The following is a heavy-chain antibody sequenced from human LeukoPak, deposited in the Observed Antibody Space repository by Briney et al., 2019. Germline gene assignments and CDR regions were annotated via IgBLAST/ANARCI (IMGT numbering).Heavy chain of an antibody. V-gene: IGHV3-23*01. D-gene: IGHD3-22*01. CDR3: AKHMYYYDSSGLGPY. CDR2: ICGSGGST. J-gene: IGHJ4*02. Sequence: GGSLRLSCAASGFTFSSYAMSWVRQAPGKGLEWVSAICGSGGSTYYADSVKGRFTISRDNSKNTLYLQMNSLRAEDTAVFYCAKHMYYYDSSGLGPYWGQGTLVTVSS. CDR1: GFTFSSYA.